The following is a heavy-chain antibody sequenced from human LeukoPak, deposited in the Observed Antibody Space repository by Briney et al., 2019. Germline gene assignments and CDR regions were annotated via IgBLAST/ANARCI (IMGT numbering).Heavy chain of an antibody. CDR2: INPSGGST. J-gene: IGHJ3*02. Sequence: ASVKVSCKASGYTFTSYYMHWVRQAPGQGLEWMGIINPSGGSTSYAQKFQGRVTMTRDMSTSTVYMELSSLRFEDTAVYYCARARLVNAIRGAFDIWGQGTMVTVSS. V-gene: IGHV1-46*01. CDR3: ARARLVNAIRGAFDI. CDR1: GYTFTSYY. D-gene: IGHD6-6*01.